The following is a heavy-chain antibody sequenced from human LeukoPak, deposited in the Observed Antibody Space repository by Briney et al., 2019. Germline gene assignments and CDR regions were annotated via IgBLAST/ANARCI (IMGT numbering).Heavy chain of an antibody. CDR3: ARIVATPDAFDI. D-gene: IGHD5-12*01. CDR1: GGSISSYY. V-gene: IGHV4-59*01. CDR2: IYYSGST. J-gene: IGHJ3*02. Sequence: SETLSLTCTVSGGSISSYYWSWIRQPPGKGLEWIGYIYYSGSTNYNPSLKSRDTISVDTSKNQFSLKLSSVTAADTAVYYCARIVATPDAFDIWGQGTMVTVSS.